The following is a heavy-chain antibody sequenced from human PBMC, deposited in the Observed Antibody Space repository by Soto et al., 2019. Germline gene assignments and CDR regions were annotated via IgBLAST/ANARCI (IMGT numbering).Heavy chain of an antibody. J-gene: IGHJ6*02. CDR2: ISVSGGRS. D-gene: IGHD2-15*01. CDR1: GFTCSTYA. CDR3: STDLPGGEADHYGMDV. V-gene: IGHV3-23*01. Sequence: EVQLLASGGGLVQPGGTLSLSCTASGFTCSTYAMSWVRQTPGKGPGWDSGISVSGGRSYYTDSVKRRFTISRDTSKNTLDLQMNSLRAEDTALYNCSTDLPGGEADHYGMDVWGQGTTVTVSS.